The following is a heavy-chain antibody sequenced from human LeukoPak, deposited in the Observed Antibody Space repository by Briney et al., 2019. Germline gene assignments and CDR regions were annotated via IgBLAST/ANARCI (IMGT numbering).Heavy chain of an antibody. CDR2: ISYDGSNK. CDR1: GFTFSSYA. V-gene: IGHV3-30*04. CDR3: ARFQSYYDFWTSSHLDY. Sequence: GGSLRLSCAASGFTFSSYAMHWVRQAPGKGLEWVAVISYDGSNKYYADSVKGRFTISRDNSKNTLYLQMNSLRAEDTAVYYCARFQSYYDFWTSSHLDYWGQGTLVTVSS. J-gene: IGHJ4*02. D-gene: IGHD3-3*01.